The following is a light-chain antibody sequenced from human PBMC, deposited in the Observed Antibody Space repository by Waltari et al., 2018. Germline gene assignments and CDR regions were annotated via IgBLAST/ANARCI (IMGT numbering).Light chain of an antibody. CDR3: QKYVSLPAT. CDR2: DAS. V-gene: IGKV3-20*01. Sequence: EIVLTQSPGTLSLSPGERATLSCRASQSVSRSLPGYQQKHGQAPRLLIYDASTRATGIPDRFSGSGSGTDFSLTISRLEPEDFAVYYCQKYVSLPATFGQGTKVEIK. J-gene: IGKJ1*01. CDR1: QSVSRS.